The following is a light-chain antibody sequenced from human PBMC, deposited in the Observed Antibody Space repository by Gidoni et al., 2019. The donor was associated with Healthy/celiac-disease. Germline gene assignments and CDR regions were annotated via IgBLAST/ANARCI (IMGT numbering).Light chain of an antibody. V-gene: IGLV1-44*01. CDR3: AAWDDSLNGVV. Sequence: QSVLTQPPSASGTPAQRVTISCSGSSSNIGSNTVNWYQQLPGTAPKLLIYSNNQRPSGVLDRFSGSKSGTSASLAISGLQSEDEADYYCAAWDDSLNGVVFGGGTKLTVL. J-gene: IGLJ2*01. CDR2: SNN. CDR1: SSNIGSNT.